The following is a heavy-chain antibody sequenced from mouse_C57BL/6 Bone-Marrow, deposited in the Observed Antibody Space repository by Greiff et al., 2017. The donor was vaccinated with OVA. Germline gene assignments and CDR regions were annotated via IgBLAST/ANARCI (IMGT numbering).Heavy chain of an antibody. D-gene: IGHD1-1*01. CDR1: GFNIKDDY. J-gene: IGHJ1*03. CDR2: IDPENGDT. CDR3: TTAGSSYGLDV. Sequence: VQLQQSGAELVRPGASVKLSCTASGFNIKDDYMHWVKQRPEQGLEWIGWIDPENGDTEYASKFQGKATIPADTSSNTAYLQLSSLTSEDTAVYYCTTAGSSYGLDVWGKGTTVTVSS. V-gene: IGHV14-4*01.